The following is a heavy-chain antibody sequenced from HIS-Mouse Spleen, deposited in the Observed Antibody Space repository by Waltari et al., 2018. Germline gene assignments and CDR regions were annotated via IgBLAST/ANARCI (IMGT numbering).Heavy chain of an antibody. V-gene: IGHV1-2*02. Sequence: QVQLVQSGAEVKKPGASVKVSCKASGYTFTGYYMHWVRQAPGQGLEWMGWINPNSGGTNNEQKFQGRVTMTRDTSISTAYMELSRLRSDDTAVYYCARVYSSSWRGFDYWGQGTLVTVSS. CDR1: GYTFTGYY. D-gene: IGHD6-6*01. CDR2: INPNSGGT. J-gene: IGHJ4*02. CDR3: ARVYSSSWRGFDY.